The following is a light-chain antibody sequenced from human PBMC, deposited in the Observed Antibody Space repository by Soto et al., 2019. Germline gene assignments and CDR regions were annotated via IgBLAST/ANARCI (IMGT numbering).Light chain of an antibody. CDR1: QSVSSSF. J-gene: IGKJ4*01. CDR2: GAS. V-gene: IGKV3-20*01. CDR3: QHYDYTPT. Sequence: EIVLTQSPGTLSLSPGERATLSCRASQSVSSSFLAWYHQKPGQAPRLLMYGASSRAPGIPDKFSGSGSGTDFTLTISRLEPEDFAVYYCQHYDYTPTFGGGTKVEIK.